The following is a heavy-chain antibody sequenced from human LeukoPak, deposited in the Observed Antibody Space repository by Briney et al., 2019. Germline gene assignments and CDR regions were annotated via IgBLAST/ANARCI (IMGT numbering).Heavy chain of an antibody. D-gene: IGHD6-19*01. V-gene: IGHV4-34*01. CDR3: ATYSTGFDI. Sequence: KPSETLSLTCAVYGGSFSDYYWTWIRQSPGKGLDWIGEINHRGSTHYNPSLKSRVTISVDTSKQQFSLKLSSVTAADTAVYYCATYSTGFDIWGQGTVVTVSS. J-gene: IGHJ3*02. CDR1: GGSFSDYY. CDR2: INHRGST.